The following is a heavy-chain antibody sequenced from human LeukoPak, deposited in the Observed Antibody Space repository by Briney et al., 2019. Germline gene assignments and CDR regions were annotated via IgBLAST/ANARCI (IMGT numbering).Heavy chain of an antibody. CDR2: ISGSGGST. CDR3: ARVYCCSTSCYEGWFDYYFDY. D-gene: IGHD2-2*01. J-gene: IGHJ4*02. CDR1: GFTISSYA. Sequence: PGGSLRLSCAASGFTISSYAMSWVRQAPGKGLEWVSAISGSGGSTYYADSVKGRFTISRDNSKNTLYLQMNSLRAEDTAVYYCARVYCCSTSCYEGWFDYYFDYWGQGTLVTVSS. V-gene: IGHV3-23*01.